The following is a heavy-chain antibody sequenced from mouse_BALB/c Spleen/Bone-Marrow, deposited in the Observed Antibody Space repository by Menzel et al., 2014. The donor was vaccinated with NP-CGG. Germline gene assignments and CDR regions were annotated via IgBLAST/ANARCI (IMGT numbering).Heavy chain of an antibody. D-gene: IGHD1-1*01. CDR3: AREGRGYYGSSGAAMDY. V-gene: IGHV2-9*02. CDR2: ICAGGST. CDR1: GFSLTSYG. Sequence: VKLVESGPGLVAPSQSLSISCTVSGFSLTSYGLHWVRQPPGQGLEWLGVICAGGSTNYNSALMSRLSINKDNSKSQVFLKMNSLQTDDTAMYYCAREGRGYYGSSGAAMDYWGQGTTVTVSS. J-gene: IGHJ4*01.